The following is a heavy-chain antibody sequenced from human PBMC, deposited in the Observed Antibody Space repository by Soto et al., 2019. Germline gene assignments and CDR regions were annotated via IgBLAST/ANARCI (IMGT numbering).Heavy chain of an antibody. V-gene: IGHV4-59*01. Sequence: PSETLSLTCTVSGGSISSYYWSWIRQPPGKGLEWIGYIYYSGSTNYNPSLKSRVTISVDTSKNQLSLKLSSVTAADTAVYYCARARGEYSGYARVFDYWGQGTLVTVSS. D-gene: IGHD5-12*01. CDR2: IYYSGST. CDR3: ARARGEYSGYARVFDY. CDR1: GGSISSYY. J-gene: IGHJ4*02.